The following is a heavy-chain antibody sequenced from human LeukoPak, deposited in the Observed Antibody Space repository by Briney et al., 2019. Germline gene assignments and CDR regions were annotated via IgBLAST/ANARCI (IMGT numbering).Heavy chain of an antibody. CDR3: ARDHFTMVRGAEFDY. J-gene: IGHJ4*02. CDR2: IWYDGSNK. Sequence: GGSLRLSCAAPGFTFSNYGMHWVRQAPGKGLQWVAVIWYDGSNKYYAESVKGRFTISRDNSKNTLYLQMNSLRAEDTAVYYCARDHFTMVRGAEFDYWGQGTLVTVSS. V-gene: IGHV3-33*01. D-gene: IGHD3-10*01. CDR1: GFTFSNYG.